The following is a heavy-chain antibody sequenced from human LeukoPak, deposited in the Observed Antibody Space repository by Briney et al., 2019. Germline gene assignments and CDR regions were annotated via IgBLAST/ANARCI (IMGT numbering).Heavy chain of an antibody. CDR1: GYYFTSYS. CDR2: IKASGGST. V-gene: IGHV1-46*01. J-gene: IGHJ4*02. Sequence: ASVNVSCKASGYYFTSYSMHWVRQAPGQGLEWMGIIKASGGSTTYAQKFQDRITMTRDTSTSTVYMELSSLTSDDTAVYYCARASGFFPRENHFDHWGQGTLVSVSS. D-gene: IGHD1-26*01. CDR3: ARASGFFPRENHFDH.